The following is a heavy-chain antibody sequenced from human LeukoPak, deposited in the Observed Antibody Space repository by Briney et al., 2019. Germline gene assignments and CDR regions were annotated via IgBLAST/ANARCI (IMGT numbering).Heavy chain of an antibody. V-gene: IGHV4-34*01. CDR3: ARVEQWLVNHWYFDL. CDR2: INHSGST. Sequence: EPSETLSLTCTVSGGSISGYYWSWIRQPPGKGLEWIGEINHSGSTNYNPSLKSRVTISVDTSKNQFSLKLSSVTAADTAVHYCARVEQWLVNHWYFDLWGRGTLVTVSS. CDR1: GGSISGYY. D-gene: IGHD6-19*01. J-gene: IGHJ2*01.